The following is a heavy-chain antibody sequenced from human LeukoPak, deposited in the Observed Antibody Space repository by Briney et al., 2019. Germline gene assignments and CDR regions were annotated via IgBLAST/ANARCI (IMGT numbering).Heavy chain of an antibody. Sequence: SETLSLTCAVSGGSISSGGYSWSWIRQPPGKGLEWIGYIYHSGSTYYNPSLKSRVTISVDRSKNQFSLKLSSVTAADTAVYYCARVLRRYSYWYFDLWGRGTLVTVSS. CDR2: IYHSGST. CDR1: GGSISSGGYS. D-gene: IGHD1-1*01. J-gene: IGHJ2*01. CDR3: ARVLRRYSYWYFDL. V-gene: IGHV4-30-2*01.